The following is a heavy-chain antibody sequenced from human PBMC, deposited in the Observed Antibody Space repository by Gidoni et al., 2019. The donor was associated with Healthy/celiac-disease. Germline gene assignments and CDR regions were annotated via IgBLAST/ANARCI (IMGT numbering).Heavy chain of an antibody. CDR1: DFTFGDYA. V-gene: IGHV3-49*05. J-gene: IGHJ4*02. CDR2: IRRKAYGGTT. CDR3: TRDRRITMVQGVITD. D-gene: IGHD3-10*01. Sequence: EVQLVDSGGGLVKPGRSLRLSCTASDFTFGDYAMGWFRQAPGKGLEWVGFIRRKAYGGTTEYAASVKGRFTISRDDSKSIAYLQMNSLKTEDTAVYYCTRDRRITMVQGVITDWGQGTLVTVSS.